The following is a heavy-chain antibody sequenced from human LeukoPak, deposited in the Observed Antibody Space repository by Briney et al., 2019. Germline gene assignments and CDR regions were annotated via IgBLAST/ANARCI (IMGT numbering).Heavy chain of an antibody. Sequence: GGSLRLSGAASRFTFSSYAMNWVRQAPGKGLEWGSLLSSSAGNTMYAHSVTGRFTNSRDTSKNTVSLQMSSLRAEDTAIYYCVKDFGSGWIKSTYRQRWGQGTLVTVSS. CDR2: LSSSAGNT. CDR3: VKDFGSGWIKSTYRQR. J-gene: IGHJ1*01. D-gene: IGHD1-26*01. V-gene: IGHV3-23*01. CDR1: RFTFSSYA.